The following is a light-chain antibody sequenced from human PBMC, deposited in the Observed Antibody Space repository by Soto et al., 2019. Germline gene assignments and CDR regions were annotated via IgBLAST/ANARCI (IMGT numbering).Light chain of an antibody. CDR1: SSDVAIYDL. CDR3: CSYEDITTSYV. V-gene: IGLV2-23*01. Sequence: QSALTQPASVSGSPGQSITLSCTGSSSDVAIYDLVSWYQQPPGKAPKLVISEGSKRASGVSNRFSGSKSGNTASLTISGLQAEDEADYYCCSYEDITTSYVFGTGTKVTVL. J-gene: IGLJ1*01. CDR2: EGS.